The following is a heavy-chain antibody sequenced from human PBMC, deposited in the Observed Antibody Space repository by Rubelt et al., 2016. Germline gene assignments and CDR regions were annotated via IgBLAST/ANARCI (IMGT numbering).Heavy chain of an antibody. D-gene: IGHD4-23*01. CDR1: GLTFSIYA. J-gene: IGHJ4*02. Sequence: GGSLRLSCAASGLTFSIYAMNWVRQAPGKGLECVSTITASGGTTNCADSVKGRFTISRDNSKNTLYLQMNSLRAEDTAVYYCAKDFSYGSYSYSDYWGQGTLVTVSS. CDR3: AKDFSYGSYSYSDY. V-gene: IGHV3-23*01. CDR2: ITASGGTT.